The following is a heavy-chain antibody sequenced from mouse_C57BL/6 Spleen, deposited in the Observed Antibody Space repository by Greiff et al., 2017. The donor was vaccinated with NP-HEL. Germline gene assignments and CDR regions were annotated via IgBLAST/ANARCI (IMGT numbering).Heavy chain of an antibody. J-gene: IGHJ3*01. CDR1: GFTFSDYG. Sequence: EVQGVESGGGLVKPGGSLKLSCAASGFTFSDYGMHWVRQAPEKGLEWVAYISSGSSTIYYADTVKGRFTISRDNAKNTLFLQMTSRRDEDTAMYYCARHGSKAWFAYWGQGTLVTVSA. CDR2: ISSGSSTI. CDR3: ARHGSKAWFAY. D-gene: IGHD1-1*01. V-gene: IGHV5-17*01.